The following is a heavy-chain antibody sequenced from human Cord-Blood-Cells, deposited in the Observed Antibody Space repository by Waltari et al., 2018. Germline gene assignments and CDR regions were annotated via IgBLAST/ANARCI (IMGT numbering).Heavy chain of an antibody. CDR3: AKSFDGDAFDI. J-gene: IGHJ3*02. V-gene: IGHV3-30*18. CDR2: ISYDGSNK. CDR1: GFTFSSYG. Sequence: QVQLVESGGGVVQPGRSLRLSCAASGFTFSSYGMHWVRQAPGKGLEWVAVISYDGSNKYYADSVKGRFTISRDNSKNTLYLQMNSLRAEDTAVYYCAKSFDGDAFDIWGQGTMVTVSS. D-gene: IGHD3-16*01.